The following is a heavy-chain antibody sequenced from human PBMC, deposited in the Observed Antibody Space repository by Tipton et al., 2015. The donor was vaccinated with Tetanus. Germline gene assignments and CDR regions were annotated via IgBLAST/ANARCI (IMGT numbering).Heavy chain of an antibody. D-gene: IGHD3-10*01. CDR3: ARGIWFGPGPKFYFDS. Sequence: LRLSCTVSGGSISSYYWSWVRQPPGKGLEWIGYIYYSGRTNYNPSLKSRVTISVDTSKNQFSLKLSSVTAADTAVYYCARGIWFGPGPKFYFDSWGQGSLVAVSS. J-gene: IGHJ4*02. CDR1: GGSISSYY. V-gene: IGHV4-59*01. CDR2: IYYSGRT.